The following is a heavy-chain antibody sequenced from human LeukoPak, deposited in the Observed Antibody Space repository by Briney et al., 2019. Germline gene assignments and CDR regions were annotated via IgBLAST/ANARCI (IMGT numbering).Heavy chain of an antibody. J-gene: IGHJ4*02. CDR3: AKETYTYETYYYDSSGSALDY. V-gene: IGHV3-30*18. D-gene: IGHD3-22*01. Sequence: GGSLRLSCAASGFTFSSYGMHWVRQAPGKGLEWVAVISYDGSNKYYADSVKGRFTISRDNSKNTLYLQMNSLRAEDTAVYYCAKETYTYETYYYDSSGSALDYWGQGTLVTVSS. CDR2: ISYDGSNK. CDR1: GFTFSSYG.